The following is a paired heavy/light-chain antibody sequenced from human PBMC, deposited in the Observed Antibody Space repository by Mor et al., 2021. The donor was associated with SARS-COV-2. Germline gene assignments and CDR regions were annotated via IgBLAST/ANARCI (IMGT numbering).Light chain of an antibody. CDR3: QSYDTRLSDGV. Sequence: QSVLTQPPSVSGAPGQRVTISCTGSSSNIGAGYDVHWYQQLPGMAPKLLIYGNNNRPSGVPDRFSASKSGTSASLAITGLQAEDEADYYCQSYDTRLSDGVFGGGTKLTVL. CDR1: SSNIGAGYD. J-gene: IGLJ3*02. CDR2: GNN. V-gene: IGLV1-40*01.
Heavy chain of an antibody. CDR1: GGSITSDS. V-gene: IGHV4-59*01. CDR2: VYHSGTT. CDR3: ARTSGCSGGICYSSNWFDP. D-gene: IGHD2-15*01. J-gene: IGHJ5*02. Sequence: QVQLQESGPGLVKPSETLSLTCNVFGGSITSDSWSWIRQPPGKGLEWLGYVYHSGTTNYNPSLKSRVTISVDTSKTRFSLRLNSVTAADTAIYYCARTSGCSGGICYSSNWFDPWGQGIPVTVSS.